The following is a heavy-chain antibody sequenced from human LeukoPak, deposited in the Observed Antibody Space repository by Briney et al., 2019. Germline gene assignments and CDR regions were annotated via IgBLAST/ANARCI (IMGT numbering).Heavy chain of an antibody. Sequence: PGGSLRLSRAASGSTFSSYDMNWVRQAPGKGLEWLSFISSGGSSIYYADSVKGRFTISRDNAKNSLYLQMNCLRAEDTAVYYCARDGPYSSDWPYFDFWGPGTLVTVSS. D-gene: IGHD6-19*01. J-gene: IGHJ4*02. CDR1: GSTFSSYD. V-gene: IGHV3-48*03. CDR2: ISSGGSSI. CDR3: ARDGPYSSDWPYFDF.